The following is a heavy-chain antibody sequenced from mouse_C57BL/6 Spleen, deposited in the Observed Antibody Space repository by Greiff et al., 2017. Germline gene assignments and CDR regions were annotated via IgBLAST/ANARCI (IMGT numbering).Heavy chain of an antibody. D-gene: IGHD2-2*01. CDR2: IYWDDDK. V-gene: IGHV8-12*01. Sequence: QVQLKESGPGILQSSPTLSLTCSFSGFSLSTSGMGVSWIRQPSGKGLEWLAHIYWDDDKRYNPFLKSRPTISKDTSRNQVFLKITSVDTADTATYYCARLSTRVTMDYWGQGTSVTVAS. CDR3: ARLSTRVTMDY. CDR1: GFSLSTSGMG. J-gene: IGHJ4*01.